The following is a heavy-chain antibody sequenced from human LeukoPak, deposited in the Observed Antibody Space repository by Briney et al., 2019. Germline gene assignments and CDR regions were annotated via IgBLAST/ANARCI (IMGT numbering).Heavy chain of an antibody. CDR3: ATGIRVYDILTPPFDY. CDR1: GYTLTELS. V-gene: IGHV1-24*01. Sequence: ASVKVSCKVSGYTLTELSMHWVRQTPGKGLEWMGGFDPEDGETIYAQKFQGRVTMTEDTSTDTAYMELSSLRSEDTAVYYCATGIRVYDILTPPFDYWGQGTLVTVSS. J-gene: IGHJ4*02. D-gene: IGHD3-9*01. CDR2: FDPEDGET.